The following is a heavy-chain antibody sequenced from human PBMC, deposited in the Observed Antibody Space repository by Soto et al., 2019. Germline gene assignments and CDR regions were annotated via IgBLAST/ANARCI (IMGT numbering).Heavy chain of an antibody. CDR3: VRDGTETLWDWFDP. J-gene: IGHJ5*02. CDR2: IYATGTT. D-gene: IGHD1-1*01. V-gene: IGHV4-4*07. Sequence: SETLSLTCTVSGVSISGFYWSWIRKSAGKGLEWIGRIYATGTTDYNPSLKSRVMMSVDTSKKQFSLKLRSVTAADTAVYYCVRDGTETLWDWFDPWGQGISVTVSS. CDR1: GVSISGFY.